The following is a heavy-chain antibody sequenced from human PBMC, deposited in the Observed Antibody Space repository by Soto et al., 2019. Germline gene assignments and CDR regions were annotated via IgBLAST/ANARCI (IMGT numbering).Heavy chain of an antibody. Sequence: PGRSLRLSWAACGFSFSSYGMEWVRLSPGQGLEWVAATTYDGSNKYYADSVKGRFTISRDNSKNTLYLQMNSLRAEDTAVYYCARDYHVGATTNYYYGMDVWGQGTTVTVSS. CDR1: GFSFSSYG. J-gene: IGHJ6*02. CDR2: TTYDGSNK. CDR3: ARDYHVGATTNYYYGMDV. V-gene: IGHV3-30*03. D-gene: IGHD1-26*01.